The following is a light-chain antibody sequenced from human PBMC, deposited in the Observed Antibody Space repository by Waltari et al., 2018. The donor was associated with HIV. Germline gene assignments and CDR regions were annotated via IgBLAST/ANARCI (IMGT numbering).Light chain of an antibody. J-gene: IGLJ1*01. CDR3: SSYTSGSTV. CDR1: TSDIGSSNY. V-gene: IGLV2-14*03. CDR2: DVT. Sequence: QSALTQPASVSGSPGQSITLSCAGTTSDIGSSNYVSWYQQHPGKAPKLMIYDVTNRPSGVSNRFSGSKSGNTASLTISGLQPEDEADYYCSSYTSGSTVFGTGTKVTVL.